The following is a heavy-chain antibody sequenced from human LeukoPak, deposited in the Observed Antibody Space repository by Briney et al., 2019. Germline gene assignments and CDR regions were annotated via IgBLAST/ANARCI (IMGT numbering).Heavy chain of an antibody. V-gene: IGHV3-11*01. D-gene: IGHD5-12*01. Sequence: GSLRLSCAASGFTFSDYYMSWIRQAPGKGLEWVSFISKDGRTVSYADSVKGQFTISRDNSKNSLYLQMNSLTADDTAVYFCARVRGSYSSDYWGQGTLVTVSS. J-gene: IGHJ4*02. CDR1: GFTFSDYY. CDR2: ISKDGRTV. CDR3: ARVRGSYSSDY.